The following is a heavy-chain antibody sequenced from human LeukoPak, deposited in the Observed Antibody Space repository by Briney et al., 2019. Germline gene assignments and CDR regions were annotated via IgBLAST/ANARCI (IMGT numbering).Heavy chain of an antibody. J-gene: IGHJ4*02. CDR1: GASINNNF. CDR3: ARRRDYFDY. CDR2: IYYGGST. V-gene: IGHV4-59*08. Sequence: PSETLSLTCTVSGASINNNFWTWIRQPPGKGLEWIGYIYYGGSTNYNPSLKSRVTISVDTSENQFSLKLSSVTAADTAVYYCARRRDYFDYWGQGTLVTVSS.